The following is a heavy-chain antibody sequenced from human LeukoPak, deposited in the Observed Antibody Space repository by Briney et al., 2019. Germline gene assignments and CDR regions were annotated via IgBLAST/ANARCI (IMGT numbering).Heavy chain of an antibody. CDR3: AKTDHYYDSSGYYSSEYFQH. V-gene: IGHV3-23*01. D-gene: IGHD3-22*01. J-gene: IGHJ1*01. Sequence: GGSLRLSCAASGFTFSSYAMSWVRQAPGKGLEGVSAISGSGGSTYYADSVKGRFTISRDNSKNTLYLQMNSLRAEDTAVYYCAKTDHYYDSSGYYSSEYFQHWGQGTLVTVSS. CDR1: GFTFSSYA. CDR2: ISGSGGST.